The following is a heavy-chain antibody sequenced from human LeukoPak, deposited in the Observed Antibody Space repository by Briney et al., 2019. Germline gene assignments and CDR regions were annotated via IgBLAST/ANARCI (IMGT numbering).Heavy chain of an antibody. J-gene: IGHJ2*01. V-gene: IGHV4-59*08. Sequence: SETLSLTCTVSGGSISSYYWSWIRQPPGKGLEWIGYIYYSGSTNYNPSLMSRVTISVDTSKNQFSLKLSSVTAADTAVYYCAREAVAGASFDLWGRGTLVTVSS. D-gene: IGHD6-19*01. CDR2: IYYSGST. CDR3: AREAVAGASFDL. CDR1: GGSISSYY.